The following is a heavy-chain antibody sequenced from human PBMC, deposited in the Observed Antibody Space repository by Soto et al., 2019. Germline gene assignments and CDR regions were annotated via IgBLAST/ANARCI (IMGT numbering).Heavy chain of an antibody. V-gene: IGHV3-30*03. J-gene: IGHJ6*02. CDR1: GFTFNSYG. CDR2: ISYDSTKT. D-gene: IGHD1-26*01. CDR3: ARTRSAWSDFHYYSLDV. Sequence: QVQLVESGGGVVQPGRSLRLSCAASGFTFNSYGMHWVRQGPGNGLEWVAFISYDSTKTYYADSVKGLCTISRDNSNSAMYVQMNSLTGEDTAVYYCARTRSAWSDFHYYSLDVWGQGTTVTVSS.